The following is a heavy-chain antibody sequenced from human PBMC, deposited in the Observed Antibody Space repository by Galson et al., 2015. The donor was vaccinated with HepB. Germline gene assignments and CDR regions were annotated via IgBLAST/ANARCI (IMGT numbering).Heavy chain of an antibody. CDR3: ARREGENNVVLGVDY. V-gene: IGHV5-51*03. D-gene: IGHD2-21*01. CDR1: GYSFTSYW. Sequence: QSGAEVKKPGESLKISCKGSGYSFTSYWIGWVRQMPGKGLEWMGIIYPGDSDTRYSPSFQGQVTISADKSISTAYLQWSSLKASDTAMYYCARREGENNVVLGVDYWGQGTLVTVSS. CDR2: IYPGDSDT. J-gene: IGHJ4*02.